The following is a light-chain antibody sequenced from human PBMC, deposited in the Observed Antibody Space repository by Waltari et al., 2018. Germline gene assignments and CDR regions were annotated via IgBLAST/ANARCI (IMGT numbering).Light chain of an antibody. J-gene: IGKJ1*01. CDR3: MQGTHWPWT. V-gene: IGKV2-30*02. CDR1: QSLVHSDGNTY. CDR2: RVS. Sequence: DVVMTQSPLSLPVTLGQPASISCRSSQSLVHSDGNTYLNWIQQRPGQSPRRLFYRVSRRDSGVPDRFSGSGSSTDFTLRISRVEAEDVGIYYCMQGTHWPWTFGQGTKVEIK.